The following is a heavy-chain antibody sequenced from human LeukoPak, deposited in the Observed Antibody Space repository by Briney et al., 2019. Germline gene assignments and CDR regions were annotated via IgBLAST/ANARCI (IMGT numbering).Heavy chain of an antibody. J-gene: IGHJ4*02. CDR3: ARDENEYSYGSPTHDY. CDR1: GGTFSSYA. V-gene: IGHV1-69*04. Sequence: ASVKVSCKASGGTFSSYAISWVRQAPGQGLERMGRIIPILGIANYAQKFQGRVTITADKSTSTAYMELSSLRSEDTAVYYCARDENEYSYGSPTHDYWGQGTLVTVSS. CDR2: IIPILGIA. D-gene: IGHD5-18*01.